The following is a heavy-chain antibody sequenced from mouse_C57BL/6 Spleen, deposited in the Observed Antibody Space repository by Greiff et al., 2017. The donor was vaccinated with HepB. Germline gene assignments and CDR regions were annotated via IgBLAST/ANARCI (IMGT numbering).Heavy chain of an antibody. CDR3: ARQDGSSYGRFAY. V-gene: IGHV5-6*01. Sequence: EVKLMESGGDLVKPGGSLKLSCAASGFTFSSYGMSWVRQTPDKRLEWVATISSGGSYTYYPDSVKGRFTISRDNAKNTLYLQMSSLKSEDTAMYYCARQDGSSYGRFAYWGQGTLVTVSA. D-gene: IGHD1-1*01. CDR1: GFTFSSYG. CDR2: ISSGGSYT. J-gene: IGHJ3*01.